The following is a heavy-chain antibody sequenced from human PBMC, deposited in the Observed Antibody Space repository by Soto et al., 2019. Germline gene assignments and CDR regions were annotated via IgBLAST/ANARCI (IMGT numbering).Heavy chain of an antibody. D-gene: IGHD1-26*01. V-gene: IGHV3-66*01. CDR3: ARDNLKYSGRYHDAFDI. CDR2: IYSGGST. CDR1: GVTSSSNY. J-gene: IGHJ3*02. Sequence: RVSCAACGVTSSSNYMSWVSQAPGKGLEWVSVIYSGGSTYYADSVKGRFTISRDNSKNTLYLQMNSLRAEDTAVYYCARDNLKYSGRYHDAFDIWGQGTIFTVS.